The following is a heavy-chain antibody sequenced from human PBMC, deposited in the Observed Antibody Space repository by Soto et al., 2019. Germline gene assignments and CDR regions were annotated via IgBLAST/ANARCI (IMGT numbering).Heavy chain of an antibody. V-gene: IGHV3-7*01. J-gene: IGHJ6*02. CDR3: ARGWGYFDSSGFPYLYAMDV. CDR2: IKEDGSEK. D-gene: IGHD3-22*01. Sequence: PGGSLRLSCAASGFTFSTYWMSWVRQAPGKGLEWVAYIKEDGSEKYYVDSVEGRFTISRDNAKNSLYLQMTSLRAEDTALYYCARGWGYFDSSGFPYLYAMDVWGQGTTVTVAS. CDR1: GFTFSTYW.